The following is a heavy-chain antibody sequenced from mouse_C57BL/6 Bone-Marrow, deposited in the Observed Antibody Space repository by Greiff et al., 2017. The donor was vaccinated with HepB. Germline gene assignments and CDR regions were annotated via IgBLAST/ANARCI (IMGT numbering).Heavy chain of an antibody. J-gene: IGHJ3*01. Sequence: VQLQQPGAELVKPGASVKLSCKASGYTFTSYWMQWVKQRPGQGLEWIGEIDPSDSYTNYNQKFKGKATLTVDTSSSTAYMQLSSLTSEDSAVYYCARNYYGSSWAYWGQGTLVTVSA. V-gene: IGHV1-50*01. D-gene: IGHD1-1*01. CDR1: GYTFTSYW. CDR2: IDPSDSYT. CDR3: ARNYYGSSWAY.